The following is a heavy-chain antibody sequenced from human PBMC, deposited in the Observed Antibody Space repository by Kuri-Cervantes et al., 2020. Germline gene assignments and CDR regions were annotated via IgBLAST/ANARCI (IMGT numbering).Heavy chain of an antibody. CDR1: GFTFSSYE. Sequence: GGSLISCAASGFTFSSYEMNWVRQAPGKGLKWVSYISSSGSTIYYADSVKGRFTISRDNAKNSLYLQMNSLRAEDTAVYYCARGRRIAAAGTRYYGMDAWGQGTTVTVSS. CDR2: ISSSGSTI. V-gene: IGHV3-48*03. D-gene: IGHD6-13*01. J-gene: IGHJ6*02. CDR3: ARGRRIAAAGTRYYGMDA.